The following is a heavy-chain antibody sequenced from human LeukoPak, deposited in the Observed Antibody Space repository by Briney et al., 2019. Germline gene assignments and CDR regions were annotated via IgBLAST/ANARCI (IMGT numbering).Heavy chain of an antibody. CDR2: IYNSGRS. D-gene: IGHD2-8*02. CDR3: AGGSGARWFDP. V-gene: IGHV4-59*01. CDR1: GGSISSGY. Sequence: PSETLSLTCSVSGGSISSGYWSWIRQPPGQGLERIAYIYNSGRSNSNPSLKSRVTISLDTSKNPFSLKLSSVTAAATAVYYCAGGSGARWFDPWGQGTLVTVSS. J-gene: IGHJ5*02.